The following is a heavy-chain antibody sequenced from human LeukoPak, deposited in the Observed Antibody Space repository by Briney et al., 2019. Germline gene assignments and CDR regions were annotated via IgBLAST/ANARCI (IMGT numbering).Heavy chain of an antibody. V-gene: IGHV4-59*01. CDR3: AREGTGNAFDI. CDR2: IYYSGST. Sequence: SETLSLTCTVSGGSISSYYWSWIRQPPGKGLEWIGYIYYSGSTNYNPSLKSRVTISVDTSKNQFSLKLSSVTAADTAVYYCAREGTGNAFDIWGQGTMVTVSS. J-gene: IGHJ3*02. D-gene: IGHD1-1*01. CDR1: GGSISSYY.